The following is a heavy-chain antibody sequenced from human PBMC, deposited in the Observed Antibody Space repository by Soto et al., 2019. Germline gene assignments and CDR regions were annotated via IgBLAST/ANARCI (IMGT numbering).Heavy chain of an antibody. J-gene: IGHJ4*02. CDR2: INHTGST. Sequence: SESLSLTCAVSGGSISTGGYAWSLIPQPPGKGLEWIGYINHTGSTYDNPTLKSRVTISVDRSKNQFSLKLSSVTAADTDVYYCARVTDYWGQATLVTLS. CDR1: GGSISTGGYA. V-gene: IGHV4-30-2*01. CDR3: ARVTDY.